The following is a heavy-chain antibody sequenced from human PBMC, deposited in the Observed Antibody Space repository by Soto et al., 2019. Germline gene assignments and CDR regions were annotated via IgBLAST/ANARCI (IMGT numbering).Heavy chain of an antibody. D-gene: IGHD1-26*01. CDR3: AKADGAAVKS. CDR2: IFPLVAMV. CDR1: GGDLTNSG. V-gene: IGHV1-69*12. Sequence: QVHLVQSGAEMKKPGSSVKVSCKVSGGDLTNSGISWVRQAPGQGLEWMGGIFPLVAMVDYSQKFQGRVTITADESTNPAYMDLGSLRSDDTAVYFCAKADGAAVKSWGQGTLVIVSS. J-gene: IGHJ4*02.